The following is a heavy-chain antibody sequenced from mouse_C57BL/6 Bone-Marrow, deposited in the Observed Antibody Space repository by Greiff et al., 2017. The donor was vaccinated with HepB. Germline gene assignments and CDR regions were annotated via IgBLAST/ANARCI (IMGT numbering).Heavy chain of an antibody. CDR1: GFNIKNTY. Sequence: EVQLQQSVAELVRPGASVKLSCTASGFNIKNTYMHWVKQRPEQGLEWIGRIDPANGNTKYAPKFQGKATITADTSSNTAYLQLSSLTSEDTAIYYCASYIITTVVATRYFDVWGTGTTVTVSS. CDR2: IDPANGNT. CDR3: ASYIITTVVATRYFDV. V-gene: IGHV14-3*01. D-gene: IGHD1-1*01. J-gene: IGHJ1*03.